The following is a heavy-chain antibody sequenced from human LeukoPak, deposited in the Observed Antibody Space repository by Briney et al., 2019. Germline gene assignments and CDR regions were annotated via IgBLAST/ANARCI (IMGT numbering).Heavy chain of an antibody. J-gene: IGHJ4*02. CDR1: GFTFSSSA. CDR3: ATAGGSSGSYPLIY. D-gene: IGHD6-19*01. CDR2: ISDTGRLS. V-gene: IGHV3-23*01. Sequence: GGSLRLSCAASGFTFSSSAMSWVRQAPGKGLEWVAAISDTGRLSYCADSVKGRFTISRDNSKDTLYLQMNSLRAEDTAVYYCATAGGSSGSYPLIYWGQGTLVTVSS.